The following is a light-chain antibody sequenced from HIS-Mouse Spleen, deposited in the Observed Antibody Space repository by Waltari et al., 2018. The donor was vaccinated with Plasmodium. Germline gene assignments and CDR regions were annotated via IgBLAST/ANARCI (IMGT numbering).Light chain of an antibody. V-gene: IGLV3-27*01. CDR3: YSAADNNLV. CDR1: VLAKKY. CDR2: TDS. J-gene: IGLJ3*02. Sequence: SYELTQPSSVSVSPGQTARITCSGDVLAKKYAGWLQQKPGQAPVMVIYTDSEMPSGIHEGLSGSSSGTTVTLTIRGAQVEDEADYYCYSAADNNLVFGGGTKLTVL.